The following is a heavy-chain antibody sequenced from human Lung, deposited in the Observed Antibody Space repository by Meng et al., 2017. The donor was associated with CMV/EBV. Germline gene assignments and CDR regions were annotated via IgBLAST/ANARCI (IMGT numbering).Heavy chain of an antibody. CDR3: ARASYGSGSPLGESWFDP. V-gene: IGHV4-31*03. CDR2: IHSSGST. CDR1: GGSISGGGYY. Sequence: QVHLQESGPGLVKPSQTLSLTCTVSGGSISGGGYYWSWIRQHPGKGLEWIGYIHSSGSTYYNPSLRSRLTISVDTSKNQFSLKLSSVTAADTAVYYCARASYGSGSPLGESWFDPWGQGTLVTVSS. J-gene: IGHJ5*02. D-gene: IGHD3-10*01.